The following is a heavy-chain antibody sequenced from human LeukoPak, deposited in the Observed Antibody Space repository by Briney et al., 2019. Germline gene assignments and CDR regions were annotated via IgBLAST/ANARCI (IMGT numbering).Heavy chain of an antibody. CDR2: ISSSSSYI. J-gene: IGHJ4*02. Sequence: PGGSLRLSCAASGFSFSSYTMNWVRQAPGKGLEWVSIISSSSSYIYYANSVKGRFTISRDNAKNALYLQMNSLRVEDTAVYYCARDGRCGGDCYASWGQGTLVTVSS. D-gene: IGHD2-21*02. CDR1: GFSFSSYT. V-gene: IGHV3-21*01. CDR3: ARDGRCGGDCYAS.